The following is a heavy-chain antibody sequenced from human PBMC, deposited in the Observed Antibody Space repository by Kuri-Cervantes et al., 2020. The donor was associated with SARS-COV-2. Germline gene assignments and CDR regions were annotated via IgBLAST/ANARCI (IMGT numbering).Heavy chain of an antibody. V-gene: IGHV4-39*07. D-gene: IGHD3-3*01. Sequence: ESLKISCTVSGGSVSSGSYYWSWIRQPPGKGLEWIGEINHSGSTNYNPSLKSRVTISVDTSKNQFSLKLSSVTAADTAVYYCARYGIFGVVIMMGYYYGMDVWGQGTTVTVSS. CDR3: ARYGIFGVVIMMGYYYGMDV. CDR1: GGSVSSGSYY. J-gene: IGHJ6*02. CDR2: INHSGST.